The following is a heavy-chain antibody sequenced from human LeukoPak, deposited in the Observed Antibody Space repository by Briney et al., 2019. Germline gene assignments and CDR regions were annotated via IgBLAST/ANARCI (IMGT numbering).Heavy chain of an antibody. Sequence: PGGSLRLSCAASGFTFSSYSMNWVRQAPGKGLEWVSYISSSSSTIYYADSVKGRFTISRDNAKNSLYLQMNSLRAEDTAVYYFARATAYYYDSRGYLFDYWGQGTLVTVSS. D-gene: IGHD3-22*01. CDR2: ISSSSSTI. J-gene: IGHJ4*02. V-gene: IGHV3-48*01. CDR3: ARATAYYYDSRGYLFDY. CDR1: GFTFSSYS.